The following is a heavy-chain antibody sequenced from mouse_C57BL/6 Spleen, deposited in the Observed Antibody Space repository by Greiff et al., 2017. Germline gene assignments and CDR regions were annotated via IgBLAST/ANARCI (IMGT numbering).Heavy chain of an antibody. CDR3: ARSGGSSYVDY. V-gene: IGHV1-80*01. Sequence: QVQLQQSGAELVKPGASVKISCKASGYAFSSYWMNWVKQRPGKGLEWIGQIYPGDGDSNYNGKFKGKATLTADKSSSTAYMQLSSLTSEDSAVYFCARSGGSSYVDYWGQGTTLTVSS. J-gene: IGHJ2*01. D-gene: IGHD1-1*01. CDR1: GYAFSSYW. CDR2: IYPGDGDS.